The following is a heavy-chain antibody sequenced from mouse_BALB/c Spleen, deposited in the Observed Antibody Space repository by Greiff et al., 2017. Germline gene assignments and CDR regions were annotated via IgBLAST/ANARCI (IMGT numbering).Heavy chain of an antibody. Sequence: DVMLVESGGGLVQPGGSLRLSCATSGFTFTDYYMSWVRQPPGKPLEWLGFIRNKANGYTTEYSASVKGRFTISRDNSQSILYLQMNTLRAEDSATYYCARDPYAMDYWGQGTSVTVSS. CDR2: IRNKANGYTT. CDR3: ARDPYAMDY. J-gene: IGHJ4*01. CDR1: GFTFTDYY. V-gene: IGHV7-3*02.